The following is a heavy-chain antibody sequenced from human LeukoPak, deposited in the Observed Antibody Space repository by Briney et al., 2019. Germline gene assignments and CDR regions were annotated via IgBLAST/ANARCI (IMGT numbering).Heavy chain of an antibody. J-gene: IGHJ4*02. CDR1: GFTFSSYA. CDR3: ARDLYPWRPFDY. CDR2: ISYDGSNK. Sequence: GSLRLSCAASGFTFSSYAMHWVRQAPGEGLEWVAVISYDGSNKYYADSVKGRLTISRDNSKNTLYLQMNSLSAEDTAVYYCARDLYPWRPFDYWGQGTLVSVSS. D-gene: IGHD2-8*01. V-gene: IGHV3-30-3*01.